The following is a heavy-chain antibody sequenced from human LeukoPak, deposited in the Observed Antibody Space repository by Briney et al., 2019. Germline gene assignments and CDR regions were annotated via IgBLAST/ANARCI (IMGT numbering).Heavy chain of an antibody. V-gene: IGHV7-4-1*02. J-gene: IGHJ5*02. D-gene: IGHD3-10*01. CDR3: ARGVWFGELLKRDNWFDP. CDR2: INTNTGNP. CDR1: GYTFTSYY. Sequence: ASVKVSCKASGYTFTSYYMHWVRQAPGQGLEWMGWINTNTGNPTYAQGFTGRFVFSLDTSVSTAYLQISSLKAEDTAVYYCARGVWFGELLKRDNWFDPWGQGTLVTVSS.